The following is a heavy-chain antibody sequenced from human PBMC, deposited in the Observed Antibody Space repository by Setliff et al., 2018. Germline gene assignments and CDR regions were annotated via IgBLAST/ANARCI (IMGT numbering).Heavy chain of an antibody. Sequence: GESLKISCAASGFTFSDYYMSWIRQAPGKGLEWVSYISSSGSTIYYADSVKGRFTISRDNAKNSLYLQMNSLRAEDTAVYYCARDSHTYYDILTGYLDFDYWGQGTLVTVSS. D-gene: IGHD3-9*01. V-gene: IGHV3-11*04. CDR2: ISSSGSTI. CDR3: ARDSHTYYDILTGYLDFDY. J-gene: IGHJ4*02. CDR1: GFTFSDYY.